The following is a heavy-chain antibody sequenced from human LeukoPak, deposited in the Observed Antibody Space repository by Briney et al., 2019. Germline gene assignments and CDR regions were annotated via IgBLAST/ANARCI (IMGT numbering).Heavy chain of an antibody. D-gene: IGHD2-15*01. CDR3: ARDGCSGGSCYSYWFDP. Sequence: SETLSLTCTVSGGSISSYYWSWIRQPAGKGLEWIGRIYTSGSTNYNPSLKSRVTMSVDTSKNQFSLKLSSVTAADTAVYYCARDGCSGGSCYSYWFDPWGQGTLVTVSS. CDR1: GGSISSYY. J-gene: IGHJ5*02. CDR2: IYTSGST. V-gene: IGHV4-4*07.